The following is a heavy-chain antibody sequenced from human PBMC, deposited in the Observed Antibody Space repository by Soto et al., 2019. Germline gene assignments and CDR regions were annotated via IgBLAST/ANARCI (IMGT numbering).Heavy chain of an antibody. CDR2: IYHSGST. Sequence: SETLSLTCTVSGYSISSGYYWGWIRQPPGKGLEWIGSIYHSGSTYYNPSLKSRVTISVDTSKNQFSLKLSSVTAADTAVYYCARDWNDNGGADWGQGTLVTVSS. J-gene: IGHJ4*02. CDR1: GYSISSGYY. D-gene: IGHD1-1*01. CDR3: ARDWNDNGGAD. V-gene: IGHV4-38-2*02.